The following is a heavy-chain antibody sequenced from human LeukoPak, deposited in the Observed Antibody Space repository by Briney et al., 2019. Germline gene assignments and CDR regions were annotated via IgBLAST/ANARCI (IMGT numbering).Heavy chain of an antibody. CDR3: AKHHYDSTGYEAQDAFDI. D-gene: IGHD3-22*01. CDR2: IAYEESNK. J-gene: IGHJ3*02. Sequence: PGGSLRLSCAASGFTFSSYCMHWVRQAPGKGRVWVAVIAYEESNKYYGDSVKGRFTISRDKSKNTLYLQMNSLRAEDTAVSSCAKHHYDSTGYEAQDAFDIWGQETTVTVSS. CDR1: GFTFSSYC. V-gene: IGHV3-30*18.